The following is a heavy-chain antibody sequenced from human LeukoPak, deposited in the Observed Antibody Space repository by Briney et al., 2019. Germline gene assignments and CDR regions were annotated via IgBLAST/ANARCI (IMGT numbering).Heavy chain of an antibody. D-gene: IGHD4-17*01. CDR1: GFTFSNYW. CDR3: ARVHGCGDLRVWFDP. V-gene: IGHV3-7*04. Sequence: GGSLRLSCAASGFTFSNYWMSWIRQAPGKGLEWVANIKQDGGEKYYVDSVKGRFTISRDNAKNSLYLQMDSLGAEDTAVYYCARVHGCGDLRVWFDPWGQGTLVTVSS. CDR2: IKQDGGEK. J-gene: IGHJ5*02.